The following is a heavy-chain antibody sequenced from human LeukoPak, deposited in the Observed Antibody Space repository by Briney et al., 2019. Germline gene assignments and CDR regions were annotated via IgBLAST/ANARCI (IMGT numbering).Heavy chain of an antibody. Sequence: PSETLSLTCTVSGGSINSGGYYWSWIRQPPGKGLEWIGYIYYSGSTNYNPSLKSRVTISVDTSKNQFSLKLSSVTAADTAVYYCARDYRRIRAVAGTFDYWGQGTLVTVSS. J-gene: IGHJ4*02. V-gene: IGHV4-61*08. CDR1: GGSINSGGYY. D-gene: IGHD6-19*01. CDR3: ARDYRRIRAVAGTFDY. CDR2: IYYSGST.